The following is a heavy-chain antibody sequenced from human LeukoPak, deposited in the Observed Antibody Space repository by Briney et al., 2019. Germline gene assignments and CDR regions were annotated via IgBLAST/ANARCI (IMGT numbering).Heavy chain of an antibody. J-gene: IGHJ5*02. D-gene: IGHD2/OR15-2a*01. Sequence: GSLRLSCAASGFTFSSYAMSWVRQAPGKGLDWVSAISGSGGSTYYADSVKGRFTISRDNSKNTLYLQMNSLRAEDTAVYYCAKGMRLLLRFDPWGQGTLVTVSS. V-gene: IGHV3-23*01. CDR2: ISGSGGST. CDR3: AKGMRLLLRFDP. CDR1: GFTFSSYA.